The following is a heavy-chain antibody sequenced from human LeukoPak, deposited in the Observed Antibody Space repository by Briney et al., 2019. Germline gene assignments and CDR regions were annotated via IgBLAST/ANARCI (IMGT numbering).Heavy chain of an antibody. Sequence: PSETLSLTCTVSGGSISDHYWSWIRQPPGKALEWLGNMYYGGSTDYNRSHKSRATISVDTSKNQFSLELRSVTAADTAVYYCARYITYRSGWGFDSWGQGSLVTVSS. D-gene: IGHD6-19*01. CDR1: GGSISDHY. CDR2: MYYGGST. J-gene: IGHJ4*02. V-gene: IGHV4-59*08. CDR3: ARYITYRSGWGFDS.